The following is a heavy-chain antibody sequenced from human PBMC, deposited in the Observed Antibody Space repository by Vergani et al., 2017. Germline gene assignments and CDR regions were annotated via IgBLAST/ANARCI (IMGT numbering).Heavy chain of an antibody. V-gene: IGHV5-51*01. CDR2: IYPADSDT. CDR1: EYSFGNYW. D-gene: IGHD1-1*01. CDR3: ARHTTCTDS. Sequence: EVELVQSGPEMRKPGESLKISCKGSEYSFGNYWIGWVRQMPGKGLEWMGIIYPADSDTRYSPSFQGQVTISADKSISTAFLQWDSLKDSDTALYSCARHTTCTDSWGQGTLVTVSS. J-gene: IGHJ4*02.